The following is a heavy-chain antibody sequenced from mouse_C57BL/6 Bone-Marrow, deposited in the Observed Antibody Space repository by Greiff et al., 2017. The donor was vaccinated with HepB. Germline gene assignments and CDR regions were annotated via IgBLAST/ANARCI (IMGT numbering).Heavy chain of an antibody. D-gene: IGHD4-1*01. J-gene: IGHJ2*01. Sequence: EVQLVESGPGLVKPSQSLSLTCSVTGYSITSGYYWNWIRQFPGNKLEWMGYISYDGSNNYNPSLKNRISITRDTSKNQFFLKLNSVTTEDTATYYCARDWDDYWGQGTTLTVSS. V-gene: IGHV3-6*01. CDR2: ISYDGSN. CDR3: ARDWDDY. CDR1: GYSITSGYY.